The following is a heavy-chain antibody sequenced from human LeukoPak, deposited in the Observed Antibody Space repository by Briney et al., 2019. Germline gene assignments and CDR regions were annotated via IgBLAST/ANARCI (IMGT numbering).Heavy chain of an antibody. CDR2: VYHSGST. J-gene: IGHJ4*02. CDR1: GDSISHSYW. CDR3: ARDLPGSGVNCDQ. D-gene: IGHD3-10*01. V-gene: IGHV4-4*02. Sequence: PSGTLSLTCAVSGDSISHSYWWTWVRQPPGKGLEWIGEVYHSGSTNYNPSLKSRVTISVDKPNNQFSLRLSSVTAADTADYYCARDLPGSGVNCDQWGQGTLVTVSS.